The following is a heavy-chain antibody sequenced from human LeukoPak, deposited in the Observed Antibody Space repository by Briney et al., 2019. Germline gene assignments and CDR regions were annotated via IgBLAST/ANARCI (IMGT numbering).Heavy chain of an antibody. CDR3: AKADIVATWSFDY. D-gene: IGHD5-12*01. CDR1: GFTFSSYA. V-gene: IGHV3-30*04. CDR2: ISYDGSNK. J-gene: IGHJ4*02. Sequence: PGGSLRLSCAASGFTFSSYAMHWVRQAPGKGLEWVAVISYDGSNKYYADSVKGRFTISRDNSKNTLYLQMNSLRAEDTAVYYCAKADIVATWSFDYWGQGTLVTVSS.